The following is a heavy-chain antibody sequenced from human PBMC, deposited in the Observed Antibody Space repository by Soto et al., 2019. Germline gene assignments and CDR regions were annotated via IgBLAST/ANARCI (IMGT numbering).Heavy chain of an antibody. CDR3: ARLWTTVANDY. V-gene: IGHV4-39*01. CDR2: ISSNGAT. J-gene: IGHJ4*02. CDR1: GGSLSSFY. D-gene: IGHD4-17*01. Sequence: PSETLSLTCVVSGGSLSSFYWGWIRQSPGKGLEWIASISSNGATHYNPSLKGRLTISADTSMNLFSLKLSSVTAADTAVYYCARLWTTVANDYWGQGTLVTVSS.